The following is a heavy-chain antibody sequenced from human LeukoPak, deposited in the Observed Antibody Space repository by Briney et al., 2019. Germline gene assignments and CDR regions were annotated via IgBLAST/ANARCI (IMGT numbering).Heavy chain of an antibody. Sequence: SETLSLTCTVSGGSISSGNYYWSWIRQPAGKGLEWIGFVYYTGITNYNPSLKSRVAISVDTSQNQFSLKLSSVTAADTAVYYCARGVAPLEWSLWGQGTLVTVSS. CDR2: VYYTGIT. V-gene: IGHV4-61*02. D-gene: IGHD3-3*01. J-gene: IGHJ4*02. CDR1: GGSISSGNYY. CDR3: ARGVAPLEWSL.